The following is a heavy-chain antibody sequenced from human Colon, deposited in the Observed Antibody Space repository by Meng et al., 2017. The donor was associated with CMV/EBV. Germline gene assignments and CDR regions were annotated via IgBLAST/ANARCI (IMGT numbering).Heavy chain of an antibody. CDR1: GYTFTSYY. CDR2: INPSGGST. J-gene: IGHJ5*02. D-gene: IGHD6-13*01. CDR3: ARDPLSPGIAAAAHRPGWFDP. Sequence: ASVKVSCKASGYTFTSYYMHWVRQAPGQGLEWMGIINPSGGSTSYAQKFQGRVTMTRDTSTSTVYMELSSLRSEDTAVYYCARDPLSPGIAAAAHRPGWFDPWGQGTLVTVSS. V-gene: IGHV1-46*01.